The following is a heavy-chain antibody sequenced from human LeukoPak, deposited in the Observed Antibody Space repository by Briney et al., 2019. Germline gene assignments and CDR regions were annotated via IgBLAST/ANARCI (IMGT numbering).Heavy chain of an antibody. CDR3: ARVNLQYDYFDY. CDR1: GFTFSSYG. J-gene: IGHJ4*02. V-gene: IGHV3-30*03. Sequence: GRSLRLSCAASGFTFSSYGMHWVRQAPGKGLEWVAVISSDGSIKYYGDSVKGRFTISRDNSKKTLYLQMNSLRAEDTAVYYCARVNLQYDYFDYWGQGTLVTVSS. CDR2: ISSDGSIK.